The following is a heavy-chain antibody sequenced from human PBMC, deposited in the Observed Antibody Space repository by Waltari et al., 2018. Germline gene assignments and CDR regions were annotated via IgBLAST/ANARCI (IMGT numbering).Heavy chain of an antibody. CDR3: ARGSRLGGSVF. V-gene: IGHV3-66*02. J-gene: IGHJ4*02. Sequence: EVRLMESGGGLVQPGGSLGLPCVPFGFGVTNHYMTWFRQAPGKGPEWVSIIYVGGGTYYADSVKGRFTVSRDSSANSLYLQMNNLRIDDTAVYYCARGSRLGGSVFWGQGTLVTVSS. CDR1: GFGVTNHY. D-gene: IGHD3-16*01. CDR2: IYVGGGT.